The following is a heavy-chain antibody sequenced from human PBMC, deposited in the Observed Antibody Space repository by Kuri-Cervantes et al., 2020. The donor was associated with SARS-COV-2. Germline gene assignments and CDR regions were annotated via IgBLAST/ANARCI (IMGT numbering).Heavy chain of an antibody. Sequence: ASVKVSCKASGGTFGSYAISWVRQAPGQGLEWMGWINPNSGGTNYAQKFQGRVTMTRDTSINTAFLELIRLTSDDTAVYYCARRGLEGKWGQGTLVTVSS. CDR2: INPNSGGT. D-gene: IGHD3-10*01. CDR1: GGTFGSYA. V-gene: IGHV1-2*02. J-gene: IGHJ4*02. CDR3: ARRGLEGK.